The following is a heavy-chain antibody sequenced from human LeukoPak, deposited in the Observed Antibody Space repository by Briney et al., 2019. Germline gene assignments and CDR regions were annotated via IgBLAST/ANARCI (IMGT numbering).Heavy chain of an antibody. V-gene: IGHV4-34*01. CDR3: SWSGDYGRNYYIDV. D-gene: IGHD4-17*01. Sequence: SETLSLTCAVSGGSFSDNYWSWIRQTPGKGMEWIGEINDSGRINYNPSLMIRVTVSVDTSKNQFSLRLTSVTATDTAVSYCSWSGDYGRNYYIDVWGKGATVSVSS. CDR1: GGSFSDNY. CDR2: INDSGRI. J-gene: IGHJ6*03.